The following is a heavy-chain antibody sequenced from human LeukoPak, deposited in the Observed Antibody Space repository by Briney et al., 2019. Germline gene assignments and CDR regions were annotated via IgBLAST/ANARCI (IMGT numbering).Heavy chain of an antibody. D-gene: IGHD1-26*01. V-gene: IGHV1-2*02. CDR2: INTISGGT. CDR3: ARASGSYWWFDS. CDR1: GYTFTAYY. J-gene: IGHJ5*01. Sequence: ASVKVSCKASGYTFTAYYIHWVRQAPGQGLEWIGWINTISGGTNYAQKFQGRVTMTRDTSNSTAYMELSRLRSDDTAVYYCARASGSYWWFDSWGQGTLVTVSS.